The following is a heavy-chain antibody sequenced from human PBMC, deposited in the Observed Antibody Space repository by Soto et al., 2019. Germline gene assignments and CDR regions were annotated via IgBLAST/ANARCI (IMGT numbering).Heavy chain of an antibody. Sequence: QVQLVQSGAEVKKPGASVKVSCKASGYTFTSYGISWVRQAPGQGLAWMGWIRAYNGNTNYAQKLQGRVTMTTDTSTSTAYMELRSLRSDDTAVYYCARDHPPIFGGTGVYYYDYGMDVWGQGHTVTVSS. J-gene: IGHJ6*02. D-gene: IGHD3-3*01. V-gene: IGHV1-18*01. CDR2: IRAYNGNT. CDR1: GYTFTSYG. CDR3: ARDHPPIFGGTGVYYYDYGMDV.